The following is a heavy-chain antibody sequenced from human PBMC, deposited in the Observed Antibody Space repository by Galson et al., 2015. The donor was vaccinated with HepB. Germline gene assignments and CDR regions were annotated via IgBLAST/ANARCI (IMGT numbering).Heavy chain of an antibody. D-gene: IGHD1-26*01. J-gene: IGHJ4*02. CDR1: GFSFSSYS. CDR2: ISSSSNHI. V-gene: IGHV3-21*01. CDR3: ARVHSGSYSLYYFDY. Sequence: SLRLSCAASGFSFSSYSMNWVRQAPGTGVEWVSSISSSSNHIYYAVSVMGRFTISRDNAKNSLYLQMTSLRAEDTAVYYCARVHSGSYSLYYFDYWGQGTLVTVSS.